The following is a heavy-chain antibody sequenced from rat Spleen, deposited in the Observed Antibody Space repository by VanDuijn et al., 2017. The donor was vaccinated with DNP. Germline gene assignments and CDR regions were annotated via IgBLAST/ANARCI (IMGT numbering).Heavy chain of an antibody. Sequence: EVQLVESGGDLVQPGRSMKLSCAASGFTFSNYYMAWVRQAPTKGLEWVASISTSGGSTYYRDSVKGRFTISRDNAENTLFLQLDILRSEEPATYYCATHSFTSGITTAFGSWGQGTLVTVSS. CDR1: GFTFSNYY. D-gene: IGHD1-11*01. V-gene: IGHV5S11*01. J-gene: IGHJ3*01. CDR2: ISTSGGST. CDR3: ATHSFTSGITTAFGS.